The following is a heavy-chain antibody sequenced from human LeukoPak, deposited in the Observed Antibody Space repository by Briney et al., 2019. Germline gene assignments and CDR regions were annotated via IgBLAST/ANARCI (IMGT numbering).Heavy chain of an antibody. Sequence: KTSDTLSPTCAVDGPSLSGYYSSWIRQPPGKWLEWVGAINHSGTTTNHPSLNDPVTISVDTSKNQFSLKLSSVTAADTAVYYCARGGSGSYRIYYYYYYMDVWGKGTTVTVSS. V-gene: IGHV4-34*01. J-gene: IGHJ6*03. CDR3: ARGGSGSYRIYYYYYYMDV. D-gene: IGHD3-10*01. CDR1: GPSLSGYY. CDR2: INHSGTT.